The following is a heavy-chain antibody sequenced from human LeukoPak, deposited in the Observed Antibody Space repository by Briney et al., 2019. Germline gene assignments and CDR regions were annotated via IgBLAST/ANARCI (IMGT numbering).Heavy chain of an antibody. CDR2: ISSSSSYI. D-gene: IGHD2-2*01. CDR3: AREQDIVVVPAARLDY. V-gene: IGHV3-21*01. J-gene: IGHJ4*02. CDR1: GFTFSSYS. Sequence: GGSLRLSCAASGFTFSSYSMNWVRQAPGKGLEWVSSISSSSSYIYYADSVKGRFTISRDNAKNSLYLQMNSLRAEDTAVYYCAREQDIVVVPAARLDYWGQGTLVTVSS.